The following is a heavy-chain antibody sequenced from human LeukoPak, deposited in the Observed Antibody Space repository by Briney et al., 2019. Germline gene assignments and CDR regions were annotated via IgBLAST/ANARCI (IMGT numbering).Heavy chain of an antibody. CDR3: ARDLISIRGVPGSSLDY. Sequence: LGASVKVSCKASGYTFTSYGISWVRQAPGQGLEWMGWISAYNGNTNYAQKLQGRVTMTTDTSTSTAYMELGSLRSDDTAVYYCARDLISIRGVPGSSLDYWGQGTLVTVSS. D-gene: IGHD3-10*01. CDR1: GYTFTSYG. J-gene: IGHJ4*02. V-gene: IGHV1-18*01. CDR2: ISAYNGNT.